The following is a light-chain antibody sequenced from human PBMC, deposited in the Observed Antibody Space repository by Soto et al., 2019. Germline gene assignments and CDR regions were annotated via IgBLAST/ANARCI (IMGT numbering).Light chain of an antibody. CDR1: QTISSW. Sequence: DIQMSQTPSTLCASVGDSITITCRASQTISSWLAWYQQKPGKAPKLLIYAASSLQSGVPSRFSVSGSGTDFTLTISSLQPEDFATYYCQQSYSTPTFGQGTRLEIK. J-gene: IGKJ5*01. V-gene: IGKV1-39*01. CDR2: AAS. CDR3: QQSYSTPT.